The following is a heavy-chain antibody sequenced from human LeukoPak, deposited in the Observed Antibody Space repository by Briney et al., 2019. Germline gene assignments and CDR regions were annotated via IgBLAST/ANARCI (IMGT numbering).Heavy chain of an antibody. CDR2: ISGSDTST. Sequence: GASLRLSCAAFGFTFSNYAMNWVRQAPGKGLEWVSGISGSDTSTYYTDSVRGRFTISRDTSKNTLYLQMNSLRAEDTAVYYCAKEGYDFWSTYSRTHFDYWGQGTLVTVSS. D-gene: IGHD3-3*01. V-gene: IGHV3-23*01. J-gene: IGHJ4*02. CDR3: AKEGYDFWSTYSRTHFDY. CDR1: GFTFSNYA.